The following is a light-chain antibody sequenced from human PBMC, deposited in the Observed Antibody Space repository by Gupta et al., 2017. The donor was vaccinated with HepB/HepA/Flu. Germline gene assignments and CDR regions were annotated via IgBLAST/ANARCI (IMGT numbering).Light chain of an antibody. CDR3: MQALQTPRT. J-gene: IGKJ1*01. CDR1: QSLLHSNGYNY. Sequence: DIVMTQSLLSLPVTPGEPPSISCRSSQSLLHSNGYNYLDWYLQKPGQSPQLLIYLGSNRASGVPDRFSGSGSGTDFTLKISRVEAEDVGVYYCMQALQTPRTFGQGTKVEIK. CDR2: LGS. V-gene: IGKV2-28*01.